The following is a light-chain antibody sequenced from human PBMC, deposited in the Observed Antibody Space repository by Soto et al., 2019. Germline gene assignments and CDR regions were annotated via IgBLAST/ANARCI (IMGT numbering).Light chain of an antibody. Sequence: QSVVTPGHSLTVSPRGTVTFTRASSTAAVTSGYYPNWIPQKPGQAPRALLYRTSTKPSCTPTRISGSLLGGQAALTPSGVQPEAEAEYYCLLYYGGEQRTYVFETGTKVTGL. CDR1: TAAVTSGYY. J-gene: IGLJ1*01. CDR3: LLYYGGEQRTYV. CDR2: RTS. V-gene: IGLV7-43*01.